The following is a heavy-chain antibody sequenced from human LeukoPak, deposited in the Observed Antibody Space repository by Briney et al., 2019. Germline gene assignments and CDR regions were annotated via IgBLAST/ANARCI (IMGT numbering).Heavy chain of an antibody. J-gene: IGHJ6*03. Sequence: SETLSLTCAVSGGSISSSNWWSWVRQPPGKGLEWIGEIYHSGSTNYNPSLKSRVTISVDKSKNQFSLKLSSVTAADTAVYYCARGATSGRGSGSTYYYYMDVWGKGTTVTVSS. CDR2: IYHSGST. CDR1: GGSISSSNW. V-gene: IGHV4-4*02. CDR3: ARGATSGRGSGSTYYYYMDV. D-gene: IGHD3-10*01.